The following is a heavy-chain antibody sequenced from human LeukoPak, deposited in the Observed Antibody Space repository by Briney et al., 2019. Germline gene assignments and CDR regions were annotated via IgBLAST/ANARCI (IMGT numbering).Heavy chain of an antibody. J-gene: IGHJ5*02. CDR1: GGSISPYY. Sequence: SETLSLTCTVSGGSISPYYWSWIRQPPGKGLEYIGYIYYSGTTDYNPSLKSRVTISVDTSKNQFSLKVTSVSAADTAVYYCASSSGSYFRWFDPWGQGTLVTVSS. V-gene: IGHV4-59*01. CDR3: ASSSGSYFRWFDP. D-gene: IGHD1-26*01. CDR2: IYYSGTT.